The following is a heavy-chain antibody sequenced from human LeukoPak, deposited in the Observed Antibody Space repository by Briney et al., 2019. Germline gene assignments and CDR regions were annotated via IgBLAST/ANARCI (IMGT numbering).Heavy chain of an antibody. D-gene: IGHD3-10*01. Sequence: GGSLRLSCAASGFSFSSYSMNWVRQAPGKGLEWVSYFSSSGSTMYYADSVKGRFTISRDNAKNSLYLQMHSLRAEDTAVYYCASPRSGSLGDWGQGTLVTVSS. CDR1: GFSFSSYS. CDR3: ASPRSGSLGD. J-gene: IGHJ4*02. V-gene: IGHV3-48*04. CDR2: FSSSGSTM.